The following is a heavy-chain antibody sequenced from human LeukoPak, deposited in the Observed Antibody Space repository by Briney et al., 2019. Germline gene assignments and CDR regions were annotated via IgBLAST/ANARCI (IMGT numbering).Heavy chain of an antibody. Sequence: GGSLRLSCAASGFTFSSYGMHWVRQAPGKGLEWVAVIWYDGSNKYYADSVKGRFTISRDNSKNTLYLQMNSLRAEDTAVYYCARDLPTTGSSGYFWTGLPESDYWGQGTLVTVSS. CDR3: ARDLPTTGSSGYFWTGLPESDY. D-gene: IGHD3-22*01. CDR2: IWYDGSNK. V-gene: IGHV3-30*19. J-gene: IGHJ4*02. CDR1: GFTFSSYG.